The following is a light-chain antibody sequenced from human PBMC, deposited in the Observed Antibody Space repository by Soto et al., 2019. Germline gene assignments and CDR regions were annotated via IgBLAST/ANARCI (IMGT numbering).Light chain of an antibody. J-gene: IGLJ1*01. CDR1: ISDVSGYNF. V-gene: IGLV2-14*03. CDR3: SSYTSSNTDV. CDR2: DVS. Sequence: QSVLTQPASVSGSPGQSITISRTGTISDVSGYNFVSWYQQYPGKAPKLMIYDVSNRPSGVSNRFSGSKSGNTASLTISGLQAEDEADYYCSSYTSSNTDVFGAGTKVTVL.